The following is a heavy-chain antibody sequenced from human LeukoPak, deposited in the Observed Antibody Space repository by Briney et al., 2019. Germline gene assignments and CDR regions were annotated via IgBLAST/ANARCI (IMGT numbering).Heavy chain of an antibody. CDR1: GGSISSSSYY. CDR3: ARKSDAGKMATIYYYGMDV. J-gene: IGHJ6*02. Sequence: PSETLSLTCTVSGGSISSSSYYWGWIRQPPGKGLEWIGSIYYSGSTYYNPSLKSRVTISVDTSKNQFSLKLSSVTAADTAVYYCARKSDAGKMATIYYYGMDVWGQGTTVTVSS. CDR2: IYYSGST. V-gene: IGHV4-39*07. D-gene: IGHD5-24*01.